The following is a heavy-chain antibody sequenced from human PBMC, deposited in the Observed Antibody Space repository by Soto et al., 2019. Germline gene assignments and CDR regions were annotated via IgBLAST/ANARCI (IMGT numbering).Heavy chain of an antibody. CDR1: GGSISSSTYY. J-gene: IGHJ4*02. D-gene: IGHD3-10*01. V-gene: IGHV4-31*03. Sequence: SETLSLTCTVSGGSISSSTYYWSWIRQHPGKGLEWIGYIYYSGSTYYNPSLKSRVTISVDTSKNQFSLKLSSVTAADTAVYYCARYPYGSGEYCFDYWGQGTLVTVSS. CDR2: IYYSGST. CDR3: ARYPYGSGEYCFDY.